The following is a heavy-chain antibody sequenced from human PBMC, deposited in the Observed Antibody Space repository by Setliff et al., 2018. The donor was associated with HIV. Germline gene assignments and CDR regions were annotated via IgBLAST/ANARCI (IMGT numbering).Heavy chain of an antibody. J-gene: IGHJ6*02. CDR3: ARSFRRMDV. CDR2: INPSGGGT. CDR1: GYTFTSYY. Sequence: ASVKVSCKASGYTFTSYYIHWVRQAPGKGLEWMGIINPSGGGTTYAQTFQDRVTMSRDTSTSTVYMELSSLRSDDTAVYYCARSFRRMDVWGQGTTVTVSS. V-gene: IGHV1-46*01. D-gene: IGHD3-16*01.